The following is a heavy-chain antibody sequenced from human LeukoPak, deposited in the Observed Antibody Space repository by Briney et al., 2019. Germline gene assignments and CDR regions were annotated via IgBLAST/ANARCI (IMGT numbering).Heavy chain of an antibody. CDR2: FYYSGST. CDR1: GGSISSSSYN. D-gene: IGHD6-19*01. J-gene: IGHJ4*02. V-gene: IGHV4-39*01. CDR3: ATWNRITGGGTGVFDY. Sequence: SETLSLTCTVSGGSISSSSYNWGWIRQPPGKGLEWTGNFYYSGSTSYNPSLMSRISISVDTSKNQFYLKLSAVTAADTAVYYCATWNRITGGGTGVFDYWGQGALVTVSS.